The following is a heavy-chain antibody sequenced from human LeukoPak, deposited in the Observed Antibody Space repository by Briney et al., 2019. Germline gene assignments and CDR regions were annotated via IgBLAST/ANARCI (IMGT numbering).Heavy chain of an antibody. V-gene: IGHV1-2*02. D-gene: IGHD3-22*01. Sequence: ASVKVSCKASGYTFTGYYMHWVRQAPGQGLEWMGWINPNSGGTNYAQKFQGRVTMTRDTSISTAYMELSRLRSDDTAVYYCARDPTLYYYDSSGYLPFDYWGQGTLVTVSS. CDR1: GYTFTGYY. CDR3: ARDPTLYYYDSSGYLPFDY. CDR2: INPNSGGT. J-gene: IGHJ4*02.